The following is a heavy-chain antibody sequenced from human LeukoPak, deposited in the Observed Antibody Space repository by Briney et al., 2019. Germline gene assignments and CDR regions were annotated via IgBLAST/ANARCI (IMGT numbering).Heavy chain of an antibody. CDR2: INHSGST. J-gene: IGHJ4*02. D-gene: IGHD3-16*02. CDR3: ARGRKDYDYVWGSYRYDY. V-gene: IGHV4-34*01. CDR1: GGSISNSY. Sequence: PSETLSLTCTVSGGSISNSYWSWIRQPPGKGLEWIGEINHSGSTNYNPSLKSRVTISVDTSKNQFSLKLSSVTAADTAVYYCARGRKDYDYVWGSYRYDYWGQGTLVTVSS.